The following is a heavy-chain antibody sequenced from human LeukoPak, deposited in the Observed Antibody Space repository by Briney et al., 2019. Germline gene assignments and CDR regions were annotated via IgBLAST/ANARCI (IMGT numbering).Heavy chain of an antibody. CDR1: GGSISSYY. Sequence: SETLSLTCTVPGGSISSYYWSWIRQPPGKGLEWIGYIYYSGSTNYNPPLKSRVTISVDTSKNQFSLKLSSVTAADTAVYYCARQSDDYGDYVGGWYFDYWGQGTLVTVSS. D-gene: IGHD4-17*01. CDR3: ARQSDDYGDYVGGWYFDY. J-gene: IGHJ4*02. V-gene: IGHV4-59*08. CDR2: IYYSGST.